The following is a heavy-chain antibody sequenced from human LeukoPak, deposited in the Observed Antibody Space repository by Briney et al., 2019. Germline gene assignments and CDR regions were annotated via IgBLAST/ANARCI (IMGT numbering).Heavy chain of an antibody. Sequence: PSETLSLTCAVYGGSFSGYYWSWIRQPPGKGLEWIGEINHSGSTHYNPSLKSRVTISVDTSKNQFSLKLSSVTAADTAVYYCARVVGYCSGGSCYSYSSYYYYYYMDVWGKGTTVTVSS. CDR2: INHSGST. CDR1: GGSFSGYY. V-gene: IGHV4-34*01. J-gene: IGHJ6*03. CDR3: ARVVGYCSGGSCYSYSSYYYYYYMDV. D-gene: IGHD2-15*01.